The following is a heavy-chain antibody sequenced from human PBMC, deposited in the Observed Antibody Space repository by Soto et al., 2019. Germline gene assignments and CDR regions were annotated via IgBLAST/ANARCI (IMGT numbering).Heavy chain of an antibody. J-gene: IGHJ6*02. CDR3: AKGNAGPYYSGLDV. CDR1: GFTFSSYA. Sequence: EVQLLESGGGLVQPGGSLRLSCAASGFTFSSYAMDWVRQAPGKGLELEWVSAILGAGDNTHYADSVKGRFTISRDNSKNTLYLQMNSLRAEDTAKYYCAKGNAGPYYSGLDVWGQGTTVTVSS. D-gene: IGHD2-8*01. CDR2: ILGAGDNT. V-gene: IGHV3-23*01.